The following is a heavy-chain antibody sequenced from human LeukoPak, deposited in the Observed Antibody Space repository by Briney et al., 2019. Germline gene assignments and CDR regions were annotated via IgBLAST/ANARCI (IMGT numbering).Heavy chain of an antibody. CDR3: ARDPIVKYYYDSSGHHDS. D-gene: IGHD3-22*01. J-gene: IGHJ4*02. CDR1: GGSISSGGYY. CDR2: IYYSGST. V-gene: IGHV4-31*03. Sequence: PSETLSLTCSVSGGSISSGGYYWSWIRQHPGKGLEWIGYIYYSGSTYYNPSLKSRVTISVDTSKNQFSLKLSSVTAADTAVYYCARDPIVKYYYDSSGHHDSWGQGTLVTVSS.